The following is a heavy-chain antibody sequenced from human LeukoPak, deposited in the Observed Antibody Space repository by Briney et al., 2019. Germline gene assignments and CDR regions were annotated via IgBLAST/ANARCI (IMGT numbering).Heavy chain of an antibody. CDR2: ISGSGGST. CDR3: AKDFYYDSSGYSSDY. V-gene: IGHV3-23*01. CDR1: GFTFSSYA. Sequence: GGSLRLSCAASGFTFSSYAMGWVRQAPGKGLEWVSAISGSGGSTYYADSVKGRFTISRDNSKNTLYLQMNSLRAEDTAVYYCAKDFYYDSSGYSSDYWGQGTLVTVSS. D-gene: IGHD3-22*01. J-gene: IGHJ4*02.